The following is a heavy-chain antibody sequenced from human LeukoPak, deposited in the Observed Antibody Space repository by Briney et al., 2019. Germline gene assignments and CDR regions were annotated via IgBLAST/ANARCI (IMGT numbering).Heavy chain of an antibody. CDR2: IYYDGNT. V-gene: IGHV4-39*07. D-gene: IGHD3-22*01. J-gene: IGHJ4*02. CDR3: RVTMIVVVTPYFDY. Sequence: SETLSLTCNVSGGSISSSSYFGGWIRQPPGKGLEWIGSIYYDGNTYYNPSLKSRVTVSVDTSKNQFSLKLSSVTAADTAVYYCRVTMIVVVTPYFDYWGQGTLVTVSS. CDR1: GGSISSSSYF.